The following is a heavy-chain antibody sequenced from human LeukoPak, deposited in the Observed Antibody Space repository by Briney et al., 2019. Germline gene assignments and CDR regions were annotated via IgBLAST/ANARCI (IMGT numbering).Heavy chain of an antibody. D-gene: IGHD3-22*01. CDR2: IYTSGST. CDR1: GGSFSGYY. Sequence: SETLSLTCAVYGGSFSGYYWSWIRQPAGKGLEWIGRIYTSGSTNYNPSLKSRVTISVDTSKNQFSLKLSSVTAADTAVYYCARDVPVRVRDYYDSSGYYFPIDPWGQGTLVTVSS. V-gene: IGHV4-4*07. J-gene: IGHJ5*02. CDR3: ARDVPVRVRDYYDSSGYYFPIDP.